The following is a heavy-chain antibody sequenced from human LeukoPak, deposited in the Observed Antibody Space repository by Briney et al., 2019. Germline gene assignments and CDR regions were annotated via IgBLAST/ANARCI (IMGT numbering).Heavy chain of an antibody. D-gene: IGHD2-2*01. V-gene: IGHV4-59*05. CDR3: ARLVVVPAAFDY. J-gene: IGHJ4*02. CDR2: IYYSGST. CDR1: GGSISSYY. Sequence: SETLSLTCTVSGGSISSYYWSWIRQPPGKGLEWIGSIYYSGSTYHNPSLKSRVTISVDTSKNQFSLKLSSVTAADTAVYYCARLVVVPAAFDYWGQGTLVTVSS.